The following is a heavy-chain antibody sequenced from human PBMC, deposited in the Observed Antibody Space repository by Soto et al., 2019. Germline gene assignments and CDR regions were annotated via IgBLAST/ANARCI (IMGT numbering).Heavy chain of an antibody. V-gene: IGHV4-38-2*01. Sequence: EDLRVPWGVSVCLLRPVSSLVCFWPPPGNGLEWIGSIHHTGSPYYNPSLKSRVTISLDTSKKQFSLKLNSVTASDTALYYCARYSDDSGFAAFDIWGQGTLGT. D-gene: IGHD3-22*01. CDR2: IHHTGSP. CDR1: VCLLRPVSS. CDR3: ARYSDDSGFAAFDI. J-gene: IGHJ3*02.